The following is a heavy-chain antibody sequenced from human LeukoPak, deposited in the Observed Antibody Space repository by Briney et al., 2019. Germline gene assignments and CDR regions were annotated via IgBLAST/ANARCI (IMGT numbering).Heavy chain of an antibody. CDR2: IYCSGST. V-gene: IGHV4-59*01. D-gene: IGHD4-17*01. CDR1: GGSISSYY. J-gene: IGHJ2*01. Sequence: SETLSLTCTVSGGSISSYYWSWIRQPPGKGLEWIGYIYCSGSTNYNPSLKSRVTISVDTSKNQFSLKLSSVTAADTAVYYCARDPGYGDYGMEYWYFDLWGRGTLVTVSS. CDR3: ARDPGYGDYGMEYWYFDL.